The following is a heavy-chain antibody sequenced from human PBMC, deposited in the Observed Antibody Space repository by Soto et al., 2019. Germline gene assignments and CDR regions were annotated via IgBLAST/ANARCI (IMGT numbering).Heavy chain of an antibody. D-gene: IGHD4-17*01. V-gene: IGHV4-61*01. J-gene: IGHJ4*02. CDR3: ARTTAVPNTLRSRYFFDY. CDR2: VYYSGTT. CDR1: GGSVSDKTYY. Sequence: SETLSLTCSVSGGSVSDKTYYWSWIRQPPGKRLEWIGYVYYSGTTNYNPSLKSRVTISVDLSKNRSSLRLSSVTTADTALYYCARTTAVPNTLRSRYFFDYWGQGTLVTVSS.